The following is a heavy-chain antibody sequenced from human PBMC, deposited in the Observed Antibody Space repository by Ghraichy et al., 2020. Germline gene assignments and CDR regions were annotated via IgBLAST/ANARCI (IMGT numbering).Heavy chain of an antibody. CDR2: ITSSSRTI. J-gene: IGHJ6*02. CDR1: GLTLSSYS. CDR3: ARASRVVRFYYYDGMDV. D-gene: IGHD4-23*01. V-gene: IGHV3-48*02. Sequence: GGSLRLSCVGSGLTLSSYSMNWVRQSPGKGLEWVSYITSSSRTIFYADSVKGRFTISRDNAQDSLYLQMNSLRDEDTAVYYCARASRVVRFYYYDGMDVWGQGTTVTVSS.